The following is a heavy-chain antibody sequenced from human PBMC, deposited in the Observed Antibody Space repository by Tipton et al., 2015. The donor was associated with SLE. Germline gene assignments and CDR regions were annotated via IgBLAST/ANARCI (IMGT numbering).Heavy chain of an antibody. Sequence: TLSLTCAVSGGSIRSTNWWSWVRQPLGKGLGWIGEIDQYGATNSNPSLKSRVSISVDKSKNQFSLKLSSVTVADTAVYYCAKDYNHANAEYNWGQGTLVIVSS. V-gene: IGHV4-4*02. CDR3: AKDYNHANAEYN. J-gene: IGHJ4*02. CDR1: GGSIRSTNW. D-gene: IGHD5-24*01. CDR2: IDQYGAT.